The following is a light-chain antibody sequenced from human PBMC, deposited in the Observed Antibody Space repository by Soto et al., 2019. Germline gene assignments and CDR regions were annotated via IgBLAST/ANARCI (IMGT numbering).Light chain of an antibody. Sequence: QSALTQPASVSGSPGQSITISCTGTSSDVGGYNYVSWYQQHPGKAPKLMIYEVSNRPSGVSNRFSGSKSGNTASLTISGLQAEDEADYYCSSYTSSSTPLVFGTGTQLPS. CDR2: EVS. CDR1: SSDVGGYNY. J-gene: IGLJ1*01. V-gene: IGLV2-14*01. CDR3: SSYTSSSTPLV.